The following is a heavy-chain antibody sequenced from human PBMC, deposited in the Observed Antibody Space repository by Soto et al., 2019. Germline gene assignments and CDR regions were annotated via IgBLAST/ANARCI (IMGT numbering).Heavy chain of an antibody. Sequence: SGPTLVNPTQTLTLTCTFSGFSLTTSPVAVGWIRQPPGKALEWLAIIYWDDSTHYSPSLNSRLTITKDTSKNQVVLIMTNMDPVDTATYSCFHRGGSSVCGGDNCFDPWGKGTLVTVSS. CDR3: FHRGGSSVCGGDNCFDP. CDR1: GFSLTTSPVA. D-gene: IGHD3-22*01. J-gene: IGHJ5*02. V-gene: IGHV2-5*02. CDR2: IYWDDST.